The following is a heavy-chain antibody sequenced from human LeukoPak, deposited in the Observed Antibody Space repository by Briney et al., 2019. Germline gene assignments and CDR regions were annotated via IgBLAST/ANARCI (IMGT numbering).Heavy chain of an antibody. Sequence: SETLSLTCTVSGGSISSSSYYWGWIRQPPGKGLERIGSIYYSGSTYYNPSLKSRVTISVDTSKNQFSLKLSSVTAADTAVYYCARHGFLVATISAAFDIWGQGTMVTVSS. CDR3: ARHGFLVATISAAFDI. CDR2: IYYSGST. J-gene: IGHJ3*02. V-gene: IGHV4-39*01. D-gene: IGHD5-12*01. CDR1: GGSISSSSYY.